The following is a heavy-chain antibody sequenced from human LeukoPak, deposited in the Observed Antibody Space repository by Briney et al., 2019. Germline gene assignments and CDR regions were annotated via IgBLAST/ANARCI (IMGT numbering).Heavy chain of an antibody. CDR2: ISYDGSNK. CDR1: GFTFSSYA. J-gene: IGHJ4*02. Sequence: GRSLRLSCAASGFTFSSYAMHWVRQAPGKGLEWVAVISYDGSNKYYADSVKGRFTISRDNSKNTLYLQMDSLRAEDTAFYYCARVGCSSTSCTRPFDYWGQGTLVPVPS. D-gene: IGHD2-2*01. V-gene: IGHV3-30*04. CDR3: ARVGCSSTSCTRPFDY.